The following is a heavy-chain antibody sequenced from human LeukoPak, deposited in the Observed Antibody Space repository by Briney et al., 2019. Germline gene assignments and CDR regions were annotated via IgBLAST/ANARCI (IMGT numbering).Heavy chain of an antibody. Sequence: SETLSLTCTVSGGSISSYYWSWIRQPPGKGLEWIGYVYYSGSTNYNPSLKGRVTISVDTSKNQFSLKLSSVTAADTAVYYCARVGGTNYYYYGMDVWGQGTTVTVSS. CDR1: GGSISSYY. V-gene: IGHV4-59*01. J-gene: IGHJ6*02. D-gene: IGHD3-16*01. CDR2: VYYSGST. CDR3: ARVGGTNYYYYGMDV.